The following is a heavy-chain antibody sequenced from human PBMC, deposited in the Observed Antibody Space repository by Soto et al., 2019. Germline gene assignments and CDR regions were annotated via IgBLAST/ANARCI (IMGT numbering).Heavy chain of an antibody. J-gene: IGHJ3*01. CDR2: IYYSGRT. V-gene: IGHV4-59*01. D-gene: IGHD3-16*01. Sequence: QVQMQESGPGLVNPSETLSLTGTVSGASITNYYWSWIRQPPGKGLEWIGHIYYSGRTNYNPSLTSRVTMSVDTAKNQFSLKLRSVTAADTAVYFCARPYYDNAFDVWGQGTLVTVAS. CDR3: ARPYYDNAFDV. CDR1: GASITNYY.